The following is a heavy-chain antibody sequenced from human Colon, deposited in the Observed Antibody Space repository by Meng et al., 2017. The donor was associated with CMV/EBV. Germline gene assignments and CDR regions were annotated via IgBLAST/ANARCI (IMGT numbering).Heavy chain of an antibody. D-gene: IGHD3-3*01. CDR2: INPGSGGT. V-gene: IGHV1-2*02. CDR3: ARSIWSGNFLGGH. CDR1: GFNFGDDY. J-gene: IGHJ4*02. Sequence: ASVKVSCKASGFNFGDDYLHWVRQVPGQGPEWMGWINPGSGGTKYAQKFQGRVTMTSDRSTSTVYMELNRVTSDDSAIYYCARSIWSGNFLGGHWGQGTLVTVSS.